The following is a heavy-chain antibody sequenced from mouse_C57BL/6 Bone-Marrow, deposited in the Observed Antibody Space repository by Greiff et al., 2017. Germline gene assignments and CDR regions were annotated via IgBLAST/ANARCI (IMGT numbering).Heavy chain of an antibody. Sequence: EVQGVESGGGLVQPGGSMKLSCVASGFTFSNYWMNWVRQSPEKGLEWVAQIRLKSDNYATHYAESVKGRFTISRDDSKSSVYLQMNNLRAEDTGIYYCTGSYWYFDVWGTGTTVTVSS. V-gene: IGHV6-3*01. CDR1: GFTFSNYW. CDR3: TGSYWYFDV. J-gene: IGHJ1*03. CDR2: IRLKSDNYAT.